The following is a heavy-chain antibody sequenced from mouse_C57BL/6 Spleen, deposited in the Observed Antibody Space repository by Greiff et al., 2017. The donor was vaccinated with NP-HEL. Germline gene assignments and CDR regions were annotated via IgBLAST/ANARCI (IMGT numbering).Heavy chain of an antibody. V-gene: IGHV1-69*01. D-gene: IGHD2-2*01. J-gene: IGHJ2*01. CDR3: ARSRGLRRGTRFDY. Sequence: VQLQQSGAELVMPGASVKLSCKASGYTFSSYWMHWVKQRPGQGLEWIGEIDPSDSYTNYNQKFKGKSTLTVDKSSSTAYMQLSSLTSEDSAVYYCARSRGLRRGTRFDYWGQGTTLTVSS. CDR2: IDPSDSYT. CDR1: GYTFSSYW.